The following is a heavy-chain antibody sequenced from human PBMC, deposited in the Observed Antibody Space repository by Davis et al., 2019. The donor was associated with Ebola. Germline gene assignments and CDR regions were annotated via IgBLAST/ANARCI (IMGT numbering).Heavy chain of an antibody. V-gene: IGHV4-39*07. J-gene: IGHJ4*02. Sequence: PSETLSLTCTVSGGSISSSSYYWGWIRQPPGKGLEWIGSIYYSGSTYYNPSLKSRVTISVDTSKNQFSLKLSSVTAADTAVYYCARDCSSTSCYRGEDDYWGQGTLVTVSS. D-gene: IGHD2-2*02. CDR3: ARDCSSTSCYRGEDDY. CDR1: GGSISSSSYY. CDR2: IYYSGST.